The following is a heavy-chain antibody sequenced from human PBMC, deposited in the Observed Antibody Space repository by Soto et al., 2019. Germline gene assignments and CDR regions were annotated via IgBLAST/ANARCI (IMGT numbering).Heavy chain of an antibody. D-gene: IGHD2-8*01. J-gene: IGHJ3*02. CDR2: INPSGGST. Sequence: SLKISCKASGYTFTSYYMHWVRQAPGQGLEWMGIINPSGGSTSYAQKFQGRVTMTRDTSTSTVYMELSSLRSEDTAVYYCARDHKDIVLMVYAIPPSYAFDIWGQGTMVTVSS. CDR3: ARDHKDIVLMVYAIPPSYAFDI. V-gene: IGHV1-46*01. CDR1: GYTFTSYY.